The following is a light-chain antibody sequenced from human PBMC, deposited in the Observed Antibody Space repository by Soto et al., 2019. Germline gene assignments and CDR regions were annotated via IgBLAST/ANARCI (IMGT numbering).Light chain of an antibody. CDR2: DVN. CDR3: SSYAGSNDVI. V-gene: IGLV2-8*01. Sequence: QSVLTQPPSASGSPGQWVTISCTGTSSDVGGYKYVSWYQQHAGKAPGLMIYDVNKRSSVVPDRFSDSKSGNTASLTISGLQADDEAYYYSSSYAGSNDVIFGGGTKLTVL. J-gene: IGLJ2*01. CDR1: SSDVGGYKY.